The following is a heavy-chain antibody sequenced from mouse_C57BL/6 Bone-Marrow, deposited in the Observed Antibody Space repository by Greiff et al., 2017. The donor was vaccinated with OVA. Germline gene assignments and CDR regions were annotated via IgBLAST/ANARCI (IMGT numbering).Heavy chain of an antibody. J-gene: IGHJ4*01. CDR2: IRLKSDNYAT. Sequence: EVKVVESGGGLVQPGGSMKLSCVASGFTFSNYWMNWVRQSPEKGLEWVAQIRLKSDNYATHYAESVKGRFTISRDDSKSSVYLQMNNLRAEDTGIYYCTGRGLRRGYYYAMDYWGQGTSVTVSS. V-gene: IGHV6-3*01. CDR1: GFTFSNYW. D-gene: IGHD2-4*01. CDR3: TGRGLRRGYYYAMDY.